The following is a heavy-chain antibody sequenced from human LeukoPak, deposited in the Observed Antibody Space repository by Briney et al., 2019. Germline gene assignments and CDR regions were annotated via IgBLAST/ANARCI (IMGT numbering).Heavy chain of an antibody. CDR1: GFTFSSYG. Sequence: GGSLRLSCAASGFTFSSYGMHWVRQAPGEGLEWVAVISYDGSNKYYADSVKGRFTISRDNSKNTLYLQMNSLRPEDTAVYYCAKRYGYYFDYWGQGTLVTVSS. D-gene: IGHD3-10*01. CDR3: AKRYGYYFDY. V-gene: IGHV3-30*18. J-gene: IGHJ4*02. CDR2: ISYDGSNK.